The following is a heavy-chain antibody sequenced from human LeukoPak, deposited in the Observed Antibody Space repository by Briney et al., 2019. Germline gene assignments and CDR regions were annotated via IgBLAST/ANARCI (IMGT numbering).Heavy chain of an antibody. CDR2: IWYDGSNK. CDR3: AREGRGYGDYSTSFDY. D-gene: IGHD4-17*01. V-gene: IGHV3-33*01. CDR1: GFTFSSYG. Sequence: PGRSLRLSCAASGFTFSSYGIHWVRQAPGKGLEWVAVIWYDGSNKYYADSVKGRFTISRDNSKNTLYLQMNSLRAEDTAVYYCAREGRGYGDYSTSFDYWGQGTLVTVSS. J-gene: IGHJ4*02.